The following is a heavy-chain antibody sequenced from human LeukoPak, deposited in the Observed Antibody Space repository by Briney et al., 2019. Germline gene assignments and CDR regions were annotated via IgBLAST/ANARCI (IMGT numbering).Heavy chain of an antibody. D-gene: IGHD2-15*01. CDR1: GYTFTSYY. CDR3: ARDVYCSGGSCYSSRFDY. Sequence: ASVKVSCKASGYTFTSYYMHWVRQAPGQGLEWMGIINPSGGSTSYAQKFQGRVTMTRDTSTSTVYMELSSLRSEDTAVYYCARDVYCSGGSCYSSRFDYWGQGTLVTVSS. J-gene: IGHJ4*02. CDR2: INPSGGST. V-gene: IGHV1-46*01.